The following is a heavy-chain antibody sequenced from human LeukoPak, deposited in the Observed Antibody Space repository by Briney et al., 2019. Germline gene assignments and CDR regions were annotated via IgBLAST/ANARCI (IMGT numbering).Heavy chain of an antibody. Sequence: SETLSLTCTVSGGSISSYYWSWIRQPPGKGLEWIGYIYYSGSTNYNPSLKSRVTISVDTSKNQFSLKLSSVTAADTAVYYCATSTRGGWSDYWGQGTLVTVSS. V-gene: IGHV4-59*08. D-gene: IGHD6-19*01. CDR3: ATSTRGGWSDY. CDR2: IYYSGST. J-gene: IGHJ4*02. CDR1: GGSISSYY.